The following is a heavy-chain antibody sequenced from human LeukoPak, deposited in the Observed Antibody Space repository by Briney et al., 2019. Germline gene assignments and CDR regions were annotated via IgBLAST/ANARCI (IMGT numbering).Heavy chain of an antibody. CDR3: AKDRGWRGYFDT. CDR1: GFTVSTNY. J-gene: IGHJ4*02. Sequence: PGGSLRLYCAASGFTVSTNYMAWVRQAPGMGLEWVSVIYSDGSTYYADSVKGRFTSSRDSSKNTLYLQMNSLRAEDTAVYYCAKDRGWRGYFDTWGQGTLVTVSS. CDR2: IYSDGST. V-gene: IGHV3-66*01. D-gene: IGHD3-10*01.